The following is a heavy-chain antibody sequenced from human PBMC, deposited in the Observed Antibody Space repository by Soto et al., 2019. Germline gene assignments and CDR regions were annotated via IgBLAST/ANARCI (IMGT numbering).Heavy chain of an antibody. Sequence: SETLSLTCTVSGGSISSYYWSWIRQPPGKGLEWIGYIYYSGSTNYNPSLKSRVTISVDTSKNQFSLKLSSVTAADTAVYYCARSVYPITIFRVVMAPFDPWGQGTLVTVSS. J-gene: IGHJ5*02. CDR1: GGSISSYY. CDR3: ARSVYPITIFRVVMAPFDP. V-gene: IGHV4-59*08. D-gene: IGHD3-3*01. CDR2: IYYSGST.